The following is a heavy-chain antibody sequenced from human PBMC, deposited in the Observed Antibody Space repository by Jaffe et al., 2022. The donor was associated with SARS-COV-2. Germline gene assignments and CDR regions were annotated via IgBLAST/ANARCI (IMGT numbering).Heavy chain of an antibody. CDR2: IKQDGSEK. V-gene: IGHV3-7*01. D-gene: IGHD5-18*01. J-gene: IGHJ2*01. CDR3: ARDHGYSYGSDWYFDL. Sequence: EVQLVESGGGLVQPGGSLRLSCAASGFTFSSYWMSWVRQAPGKGLEWVANIKQDGSEKYYVDSVKGRFTISRDNAKNSLYLQMNSLRAEDTAVYYCARDHGYSYGSDWYFDLWGRGTLVTVSS. CDR1: GFTFSSYW.